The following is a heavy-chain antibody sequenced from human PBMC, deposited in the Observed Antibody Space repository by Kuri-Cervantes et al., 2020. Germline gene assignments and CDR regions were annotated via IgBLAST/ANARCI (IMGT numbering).Heavy chain of an antibody. D-gene: IGHD5-12*01. J-gene: IGHJ6*03. CDR1: GYSFTNYW. CDR3: ARHRTYSGYDPSNGYYYYYYMDV. V-gene: IGHV5-51*01. CDR2: IYPGDSDT. Sequence: GESLKISCQGSGYSFTNYWIGWVRQMPGKGLEWMGIIYPGDSDTRYSPSFQGQVTISADKSISTAYLQWSSLKASDTAMYYCARHRTYSGYDPSNGYYYYYYMDVWGKGTTVTVSS.